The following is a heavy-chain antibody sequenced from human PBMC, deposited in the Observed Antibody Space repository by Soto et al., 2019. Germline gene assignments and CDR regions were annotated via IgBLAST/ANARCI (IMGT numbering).Heavy chain of an antibody. CDR3: ARDLYGDGPAQYYYYYGMDV. Sequence: PGGSLRLSCAASGFTVSSNYMSWVRQAPGKGLEWVSVIYSGGSTYYADSVKGRFTISRDNSKNTLYLQMNSLRAEDTAVYYCARDLYGDGPAQYYYYYGMDVWGQGTTVTVSS. D-gene: IGHD4-17*01. CDR1: GFTVSSNY. J-gene: IGHJ6*02. V-gene: IGHV3-53*01. CDR2: IYSGGST.